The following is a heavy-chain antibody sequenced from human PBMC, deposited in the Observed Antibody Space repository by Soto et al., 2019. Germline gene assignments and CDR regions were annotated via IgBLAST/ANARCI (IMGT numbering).Heavy chain of an antibody. Sequence: SETLSLTCTVSGGSISSSSYYWGWIRQPPGKGLEWIGSIYYSASTYYNPSLKSRVTISVDTSKNQFSLKLSSVTAADTAVYYCARHRGIQIWLRELYYFDYWGQGTLVTVS. D-gene: IGHD5-18*01. CDR2: IYYSAST. CDR1: GGSISSSSYY. J-gene: IGHJ4*02. V-gene: IGHV4-39*01. CDR3: ARHRGIQIWLRELYYFDY.